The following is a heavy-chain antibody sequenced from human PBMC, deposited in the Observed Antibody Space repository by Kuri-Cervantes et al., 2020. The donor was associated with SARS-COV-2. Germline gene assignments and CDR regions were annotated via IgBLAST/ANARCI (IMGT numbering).Heavy chain of an antibody. CDR2: IYYNGNT. CDR3: ARQHRGVVLDVFDY. Sequence: GSLRLSCTVSDDSISSYYWSWIRQPPGKGLEWIGYIYYNGNTNYNPSLKSRVTVSVDTSKNQFSLKLSSVTAADTAVYYCARQHRGVVLDVFDYWGQGPLVTVSS. CDR1: DDSISSYY. D-gene: IGHD3-16*01. V-gene: IGHV4-59*08. J-gene: IGHJ4*02.